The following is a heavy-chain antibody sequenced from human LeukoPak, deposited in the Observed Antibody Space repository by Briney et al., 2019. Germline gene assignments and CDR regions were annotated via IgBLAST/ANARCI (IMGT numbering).Heavy chain of an antibody. J-gene: IGHJ4*02. CDR3: ARGGDGDYDY. CDR1: GGTFSSYA. V-gene: IGHV1-69*05. D-gene: IGHD4-17*01. CDR2: IIPIFGTA. Sequence: SVKVSCKASGGTFSSYAISWVRQAPGQGLEWMGRIIPIFGTANYAQKFQGRVTLTTDTSTTTAYMELRSLTSDDTAIYYCARGGDGDYDYWGQGTLVTVSS.